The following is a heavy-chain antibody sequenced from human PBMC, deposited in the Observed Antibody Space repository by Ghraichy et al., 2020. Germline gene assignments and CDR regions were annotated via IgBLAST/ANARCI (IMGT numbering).Heavy chain of an antibody. D-gene: IGHD6-13*01. V-gene: IGHV1-2*06. Sequence: ASVKVSCKDSEYTFTAYYIHWVRQAPGQGLEWMGRINPNTGDTNFAQRFQGRVTMTRDTSISTAYMELTRLTSDDTAVYYCARGPLAAASAPPNNWFDPWGQGTLVTVSS. CDR1: EYTFTAYY. J-gene: IGHJ5*02. CDR2: INPNTGDT. CDR3: ARGPLAAASAPPNNWFDP.